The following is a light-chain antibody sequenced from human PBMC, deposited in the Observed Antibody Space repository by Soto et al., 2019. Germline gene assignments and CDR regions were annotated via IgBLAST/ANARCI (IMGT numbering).Light chain of an antibody. V-gene: IGLV2-23*01. CDR2: EAT. CDR1: SNAVGSFNL. Sequence: QSALTQPASVSGSPGQSITISCSGTSNAVGSFNLVSWYQQHPGKVPKLMIYEATKRPSGVSNRFSGSKSGNTASMTISGLQAEDEADYYCCSYARSSTVVFGGGTKLTVL. J-gene: IGLJ2*01. CDR3: CSYARSSTVV.